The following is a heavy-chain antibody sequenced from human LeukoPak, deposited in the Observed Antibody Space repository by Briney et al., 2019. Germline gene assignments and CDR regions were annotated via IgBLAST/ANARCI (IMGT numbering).Heavy chain of an antibody. J-gene: IGHJ4*02. CDR2: ISGGGGNI. D-gene: IGHD1-1*01. CDR3: ARDFNWAFDF. Sequence: GGSLRLSCAASGFTFSSYAMSWVRQAPGKGLEWVSAISGGGGNIHYADSVEGRFTISRDNAKNSVYLQMNSLRAEDSAVYYCARDFNWAFDFWGQGILVTVSS. V-gene: IGHV3-23*01. CDR1: GFTFSSYA.